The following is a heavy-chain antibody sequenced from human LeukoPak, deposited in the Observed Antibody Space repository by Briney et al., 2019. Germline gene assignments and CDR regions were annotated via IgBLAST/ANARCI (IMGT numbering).Heavy chain of an antibody. V-gene: IGHV4-34*01. Sequence: SETLSLTCAVYGGSFSGYYWAWIRQPPGKGLEWIGEINHSGNTKYNPSLKSRVTISVDTSKNQFSLKLSSVTAADTAVYYCARGGDSSSYYPLGYWGQGTLVTVSS. CDR3: ARGGDSSSYYPLGY. D-gene: IGHD3-22*01. CDR1: GGSFSGYY. J-gene: IGHJ4*02. CDR2: INHSGNT.